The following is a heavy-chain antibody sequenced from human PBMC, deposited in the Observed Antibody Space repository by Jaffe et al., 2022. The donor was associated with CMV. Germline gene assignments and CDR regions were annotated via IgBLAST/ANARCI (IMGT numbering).Heavy chain of an antibody. Sequence: EVQLVESGGGLVQPGGSLRLSCAASGFTFSSYAMSWVRQAPGKGLEWVSAISGSGGSTYYADSVKGRFTISRDNSKNTLYLQMNSLRAEDTAVYYCAKDLMTTVPQAAEGWFDPWGQGTLVTVSS. CDR1: GFTFSSYA. CDR3: AKDLMTTVPQAAEGWFDP. V-gene: IGHV3-23*04. J-gene: IGHJ5*02. D-gene: IGHD4-17*01. CDR2: ISGSGGST.